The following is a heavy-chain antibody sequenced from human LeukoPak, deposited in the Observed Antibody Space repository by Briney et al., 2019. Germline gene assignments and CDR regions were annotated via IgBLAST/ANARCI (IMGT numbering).Heavy chain of an antibody. V-gene: IGHV3-21*01. Sequence: GGSLRLSCAASGFTFSSYSMNWVRQAPGKGLEWVSSISSSSSYIYYADSVKGRFTISRDNAKNSLYLQMNSLRAEDTAVYYCAYSGSYSWDDAFDIWGQGTVVTVSS. CDR1: GFTFSSYS. CDR3: AYSGSYSWDDAFDI. D-gene: IGHD1-26*01. CDR2: ISSSSSYI. J-gene: IGHJ3*02.